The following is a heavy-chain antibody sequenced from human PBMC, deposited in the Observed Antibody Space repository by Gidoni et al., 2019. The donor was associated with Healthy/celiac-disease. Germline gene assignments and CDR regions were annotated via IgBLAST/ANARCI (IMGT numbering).Heavy chain of an antibody. CDR1: VFTFSSNA. V-gene: IGHV3-23*01. D-gene: IGHD3-3*01. J-gene: IGHJ4*02. CDR3: VKESSQLRFLEWLFQDY. Sequence: EVQLLESGGGLVQPGGSLRLSCAASVFTFSSNAMSWVRQAPGKGLEWVSALSGSGGSTYYADSVKGRFTISRDNSKNTLYLQMNSLRAEDTAVYYCVKESSQLRFLEWLFQDYWGQGTLVTVSS. CDR2: LSGSGGST.